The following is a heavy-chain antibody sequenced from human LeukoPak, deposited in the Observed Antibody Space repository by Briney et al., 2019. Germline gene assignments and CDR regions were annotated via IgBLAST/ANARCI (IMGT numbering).Heavy chain of an antibody. Sequence: PGRSLRLSCAASGFTFSSYAMHWVRQAPGKGLEWVAVISYDGSNKYYADSVKGRFTISRDNSKNTLYLQMNSLRAEDTAVYYCARERLPAANNWFDPWGQGTLVTVSS. J-gene: IGHJ5*02. CDR3: ARERLPAANNWFDP. V-gene: IGHV3-30-3*01. CDR2: ISYDGSNK. CDR1: GFTFSSYA. D-gene: IGHD2-2*01.